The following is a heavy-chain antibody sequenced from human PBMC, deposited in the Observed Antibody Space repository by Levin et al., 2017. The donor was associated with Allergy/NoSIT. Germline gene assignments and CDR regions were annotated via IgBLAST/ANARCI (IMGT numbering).Heavy chain of an antibody. J-gene: IGHJ3*02. D-gene: IGHD3-22*01. CDR3: ARGRENYYDSSGGLDAFDI. CDR1: GGTFSSYT. Sequence: ASVKVSCKASGGTFSSYTISWVRQAPGQGLEWMGRIIPILTIANYAQKFQGRVTITADKSTSTAYMELSSLRSEDTAVYYCARGRENYYDSSGGLDAFDIWGQGTVVTVSS. CDR2: IIPILTIA. V-gene: IGHV1-69*02.